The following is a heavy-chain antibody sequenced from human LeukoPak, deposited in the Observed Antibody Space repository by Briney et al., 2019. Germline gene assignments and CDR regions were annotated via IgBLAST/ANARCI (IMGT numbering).Heavy chain of an antibody. CDR2: IYHSGST. J-gene: IGHJ4*02. V-gene: IGHV4-38-2*02. Sequence: SETLSLTCTVSGYSISSGYYWGWIRQPPGKGLEWIESIYHSGSTYYNPSLKSRVTISIDTSKNQFSLKLRSVTAADTAVYYCARELYIYDSSGYPLWGQGTLVTVSS. D-gene: IGHD3-22*01. CDR3: ARELYIYDSSGYPL. CDR1: GYSISSGYY.